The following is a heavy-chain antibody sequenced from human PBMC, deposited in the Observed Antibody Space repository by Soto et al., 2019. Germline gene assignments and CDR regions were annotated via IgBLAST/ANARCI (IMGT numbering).Heavy chain of an antibody. J-gene: IGHJ3*02. CDR1: GYTFTKYG. Sequence: SSVMVSCKASGYTFTKYGMHWVRQAPGQRLEWMGWINAGNGYTEYSQKFQGRVTITRDTSASIAYMELSSLRSEDTAVYYCARGGDAMVRGVIITGVAFDIWGQGTMVNVSS. CDR3: ARGGDAMVRGVIITGVAFDI. V-gene: IGHV1-3*01. D-gene: IGHD3-10*01. CDR2: INAGNGYT.